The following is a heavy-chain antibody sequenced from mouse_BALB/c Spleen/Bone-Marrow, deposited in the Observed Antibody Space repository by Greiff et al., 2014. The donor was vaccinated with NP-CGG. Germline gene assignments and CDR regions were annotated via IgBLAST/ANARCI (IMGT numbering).Heavy chain of an antibody. D-gene: IGHD1-1*01. J-gene: IGHJ1*01. CDR2: IDPANGNT. Sequence: EVKLEESGAELVKPGASVKLSCTASGFNIKDTYMHWVKQRPEQGLEWIGRIDPANGNTKYDPKLQGKATITADTSSNTAYLQLSSLTSEDTAVYYCASYYYGRYFDVWGAGTTVTVSS. CDR1: GFNIKDTY. CDR3: ASYYYGRYFDV. V-gene: IGHV14-3*02.